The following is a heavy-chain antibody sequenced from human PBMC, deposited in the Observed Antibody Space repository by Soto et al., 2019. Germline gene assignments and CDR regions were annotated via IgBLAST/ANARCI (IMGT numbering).Heavy chain of an antibody. CDR3: ARGTTYHIY. Sequence: PGGSLRLSCAASGFTFSSYWMSWVRQAPGKGLEWVANIKEDGREKYYGDSVKGRFTVSRDNAENSLYLQMNSLRVEDTAVYYCARGTTYHIYWGQGTPVTVSS. V-gene: IGHV3-7*01. D-gene: IGHD1-26*01. CDR2: IKEDGREK. CDR1: GFTFSSYW. J-gene: IGHJ4*02.